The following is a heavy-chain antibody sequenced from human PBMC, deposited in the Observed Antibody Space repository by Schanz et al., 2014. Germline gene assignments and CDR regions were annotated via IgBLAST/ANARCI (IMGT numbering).Heavy chain of an antibody. CDR3: TRDHCIGGSCGMDV. CDR1: GFTFSSYG. V-gene: IGHV3-33*08. Sequence: QVQLVESGGGVVQPGRSLRLSCAASGFTFSSYGMHWVRQAPGKGLEWVAVIWYDGSNKYYADSVKGRFTISRDNSKNTLYLQMNSLRDEDTAVYYCTRDHCIGGSCGMDVWGQGTTVTVSS. D-gene: IGHD2-15*01. J-gene: IGHJ6*02. CDR2: IWYDGSNK.